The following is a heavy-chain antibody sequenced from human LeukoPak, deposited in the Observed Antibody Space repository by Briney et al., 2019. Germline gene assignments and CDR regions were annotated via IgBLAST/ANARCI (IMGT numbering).Heavy chain of an antibody. V-gene: IGHV4-31*03. J-gene: IGHJ4*02. CDR1: GGSISSGGYY. CDR2: IYYSGST. CDR3: ARGRAMVRGVVIYYFDY. D-gene: IGHD3-10*01. Sequence: SQTLSLTCTVSGGSISSGGYYWRWIRQHPGKGLEWILYIYYSGSTYYNPSLKRRVTLSVDTSKNQFSLKLSSVTAADTAVYYCARGRAMVRGVVIYYFDYWGQGTLVTVSS.